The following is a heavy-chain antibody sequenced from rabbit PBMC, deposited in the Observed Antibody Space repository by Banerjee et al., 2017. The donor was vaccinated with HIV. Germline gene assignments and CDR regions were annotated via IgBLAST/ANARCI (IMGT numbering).Heavy chain of an antibody. CDR2: IYTSSGNT. CDR3: AGSLVDNANL. J-gene: IGHJ4*01. D-gene: IGHD1-1*01. CDR1: GIDFSTYYD. V-gene: IGHV1S40*01. Sequence: SLEESGGDLVKPGASLTLTCTASGIDFSTYYDMCWVRQAPGKGLELIACIYTSSGNTVYATWAKGRFTISKTSWTTVTLQMTSLTVADTATYLCAGSLVDNANLWGPGTLVTVS.